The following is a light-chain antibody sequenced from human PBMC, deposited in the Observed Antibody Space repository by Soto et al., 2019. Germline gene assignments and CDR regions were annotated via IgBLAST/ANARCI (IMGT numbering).Light chain of an antibody. CDR2: DVS. J-gene: IGLJ1*01. CDR3: SSYTSSSTKV. V-gene: IGLV2-14*01. Sequence: SVLTQPDSVSGSPGQSITISCTGTSSVVGGYNYVSWYQQHTGKAPKLMIYDVSNRPSGVSNRFSGSKSGNTASLTISGLQAEDEADYYCSSYTSSSTKVFGTGTKVTVL. CDR1: SSVVGGYNY.